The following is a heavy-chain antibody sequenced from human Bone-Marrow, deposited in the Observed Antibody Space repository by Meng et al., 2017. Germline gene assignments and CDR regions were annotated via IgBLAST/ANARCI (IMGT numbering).Heavy chain of an antibody. CDR1: GYTFTGYY. D-gene: IGHD3-22*01. J-gene: IGHJ4*02. Sequence: ASMKVSCKASGYTFTGYYMHWVRQAPGQGLEWMGWINPNSGGTNYAQKFQGRVTMTRDTSISTAYMELSRLRSDDTAVYYCARVKRETYYYDSIPPDYWGQGTLVTVSS. CDR2: INPNSGGT. CDR3: ARVKRETYYYDSIPPDY. V-gene: IGHV1-2*02.